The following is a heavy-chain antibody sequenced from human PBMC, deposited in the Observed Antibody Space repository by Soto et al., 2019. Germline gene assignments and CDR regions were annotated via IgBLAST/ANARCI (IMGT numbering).Heavy chain of an antibody. CDR1: GYTFTSYA. Sequence: GASVTLSCKTSGYTFTSYAMHLVRQAPGQRLEWMGWINAGNGNTKYSQKFQGRVTITRDTSASTAYMELSSLRSEDTAVYYCARDNWNAKYYYYMDVWGKGTTVTVSS. V-gene: IGHV1-3*01. D-gene: IGHD1-1*01. CDR3: ARDNWNAKYYYYMDV. CDR2: INAGNGNT. J-gene: IGHJ6*03.